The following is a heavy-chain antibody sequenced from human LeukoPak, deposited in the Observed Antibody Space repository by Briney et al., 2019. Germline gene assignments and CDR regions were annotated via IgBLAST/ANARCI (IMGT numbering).Heavy chain of an antibody. CDR2: SHHSGSS. J-gene: IGHJ3*02. CDR3: ARWNNDLRGFDI. Sequence: SETLSLTCSVSDDSIRIYYWNWIRQPPGEGLEWIGYSHHSGSSNYNPSVKSRVTLSVDTSKNWLSLRLMPVTAADTDVYYCARWNNDLRGFDIWGQGTMVTVSS. D-gene: IGHD1/OR15-1a*01. CDR1: DDSIRIYY. V-gene: IGHV4-59*01.